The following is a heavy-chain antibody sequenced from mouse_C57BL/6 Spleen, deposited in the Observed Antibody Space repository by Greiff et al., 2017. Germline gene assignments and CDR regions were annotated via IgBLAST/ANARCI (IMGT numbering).Heavy chain of an antibody. CDR2: INPNNGGT. V-gene: IGHV1-26*01. D-gene: IGHD2-12*01. CDR1: GYTFTDYS. Sequence: EVQLQQSGPELVKPGASVKISCKASGYTFTDYSMNWVKQSHGKSLEWIGAINPNNGGTNYNQKFKGKATLTVDKSSSTAYMELRSLTSEDSAGYYYARSYYRCFAYWGQGTLVTVSA. J-gene: IGHJ3*01. CDR3: ARSYYRCFAY.